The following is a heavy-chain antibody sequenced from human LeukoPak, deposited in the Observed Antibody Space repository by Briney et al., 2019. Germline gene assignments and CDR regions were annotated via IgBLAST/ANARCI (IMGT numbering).Heavy chain of an antibody. V-gene: IGHV1-8*03. CDR2: MSPNSGNT. J-gene: IGHJ3*02. CDR1: GYSFTSFD. CDR3: ARVISGFWSGYYDPFDI. Sequence: ASVKVSCKASGYSFTSFDINWVRQATGQGLEWMGWMSPNSGNTGYAQNFQGRVTFTRDTSMSTAYMELSSLRSEDTAVYYCARVISGFWSGYYDPFDIWGQGTMVTVSS. D-gene: IGHD3-3*01.